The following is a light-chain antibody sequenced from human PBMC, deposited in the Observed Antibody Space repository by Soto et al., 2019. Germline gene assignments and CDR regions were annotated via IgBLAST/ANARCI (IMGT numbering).Light chain of an antibody. J-gene: IGLJ1*01. V-gene: IGLV2-14*01. CDR1: STDVGGYNY. Sequence: QSVLAQPSSVSGSPGQSITISCTGTSTDVGGYNYVSWYQHHSGKAPKLLIYEVSNRPSGVSDRFSGSKSVSTASLTISGLQAEDESDYYCGSYSSSLSGYVFGTGNKATVX. CDR2: EVS. CDR3: GSYSSSLSGYV.